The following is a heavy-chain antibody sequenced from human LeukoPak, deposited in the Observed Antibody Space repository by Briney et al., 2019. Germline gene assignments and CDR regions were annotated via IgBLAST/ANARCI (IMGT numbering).Heavy chain of an antibody. Sequence: GGSLRLSCAASGFTFSSYAMSWVRQAPGKGLEWVSYVSRSGDSIYYADSVKGRFTIFRDNAKNSLFLQMNGLRAEDTAVYYCARAGNAYGYYDYWGQGTLVTVSS. CDR3: ARAGNAYGYYDY. J-gene: IGHJ4*02. CDR1: GFTFSSYA. V-gene: IGHV3-48*04. D-gene: IGHD3-10*01. CDR2: VSRSGDSI.